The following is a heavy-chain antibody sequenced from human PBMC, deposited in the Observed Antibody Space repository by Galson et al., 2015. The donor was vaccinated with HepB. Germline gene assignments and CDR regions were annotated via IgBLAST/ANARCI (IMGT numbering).Heavy chain of an antibody. Sequence: LSLTCTVSGGSLSSGDYYWSWIRQPPGKGLEWIGYIYYSGSTYYNPSLKSRVTISVDTSKNQFSLKLSSVTAADTAVYYCARVRLLDPIHYYGMDVWGQGTTVTVSS. D-gene: IGHD2/OR15-2a*01. CDR3: ARVRLLDPIHYYGMDV. CDR2: IYYSGST. CDR1: GGSLSSGDYY. J-gene: IGHJ6*02. V-gene: IGHV4-30-4*01.